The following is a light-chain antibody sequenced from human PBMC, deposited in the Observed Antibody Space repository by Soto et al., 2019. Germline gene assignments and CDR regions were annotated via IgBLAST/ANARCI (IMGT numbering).Light chain of an antibody. CDR3: SSYTSSSILYV. Sequence: QSALTQPASVSGSPGQSITISCTGTSSDVGGYNYVSWYQQHPGKAPKLMIYDVSNRPSGVSTRFSGSKSGNTASLTISGLHAEDEADYYCSSYTSSSILYVFGTGTKLTVL. V-gene: IGLV2-14*01. J-gene: IGLJ1*01. CDR2: DVS. CDR1: SSDVGGYNY.